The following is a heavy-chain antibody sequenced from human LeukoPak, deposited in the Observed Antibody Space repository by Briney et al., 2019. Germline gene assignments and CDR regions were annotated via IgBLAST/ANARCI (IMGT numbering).Heavy chain of an antibody. CDR1: GFTFDDYA. J-gene: IGHJ4*02. Sequence: GGSLRLSCAASGFTFDDYAMHWVRQAPGKGLEWVSGISWNSGSIGYADSVKGRFTISRDNAKNSLYLQMNSLRAEDTALYYCAKGQQWLVRLIDYWGQGTLVTVSS. V-gene: IGHV3-9*01. CDR2: ISWNSGSI. D-gene: IGHD6-19*01. CDR3: AKGQQWLVRLIDY.